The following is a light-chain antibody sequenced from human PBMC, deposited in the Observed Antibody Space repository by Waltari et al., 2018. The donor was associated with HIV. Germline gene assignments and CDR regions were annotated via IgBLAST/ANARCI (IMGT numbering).Light chain of an antibody. J-gene: IGLJ1*01. V-gene: IGLV2-8*01. Sequence: QSALNQPPSASGSPVQSVTISCTRTSSYTGGSNYVSWYQQHPGKAPKRMIYEVSKRPSGVPDRFSGSKSGNTASLTVSGLQAEDEADYYCSSYAGSSVVFGSGTKVTVL. CDR3: SSYAGSSVV. CDR1: SSYTGGSNY. CDR2: EVS.